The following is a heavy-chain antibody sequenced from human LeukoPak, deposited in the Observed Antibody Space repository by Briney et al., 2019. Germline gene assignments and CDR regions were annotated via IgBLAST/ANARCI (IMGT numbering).Heavy chain of an antibody. D-gene: IGHD5-12*01. CDR1: GYSLSDLS. V-gene: IGHV1-24*01. J-gene: IGHJ5*02. Sequence: ASVKVSCKVSGYSLSDLSLQWVRQAPGQGLEWMGGFNPKHTETIYSQKFQGRVTLTEDTSTDTAYMELSSLRSEDTAMYFCAQQKAGYSGSPSWFDPWGQGTLVTVSS. CDR3: AQQKAGYSGSPSWFDP. CDR2: FNPKHTET.